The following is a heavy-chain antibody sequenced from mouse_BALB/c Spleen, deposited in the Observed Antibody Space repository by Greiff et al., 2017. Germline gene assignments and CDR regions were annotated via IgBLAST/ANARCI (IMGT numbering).Heavy chain of an antibody. CDR1: GFAFSSYD. V-gene: IGHV5-12-1*01. CDR2: ISSGGGST. Sequence: VQLQQSGGGLVKPGGSLKLSCAASGFAFSSYDMSWVRQTPEKRLEWVAYISSGGGSTYYPDTVKGRFTISRDNAKNTLYLQMSSLKSEDTAMYYCARQDRSYYAMDYWGQGTSVTVSS. CDR3: ARQDRSYYAMDY. D-gene: IGHD2-14*01. J-gene: IGHJ4*01.